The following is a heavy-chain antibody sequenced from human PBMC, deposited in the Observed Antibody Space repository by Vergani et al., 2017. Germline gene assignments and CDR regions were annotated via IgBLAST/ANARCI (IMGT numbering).Heavy chain of an antibody. J-gene: IGHJ4*02. CDR3: ARVEGSYYTDFDY. Sequence: QVQLVQSGAEVKKPGASVKVSCKASGYTFTGYYMHWVRQAPGQGLEWMGWINPNSGGTNYAHKFQGRVTMTRGPSIRTAYMELSRLRSDETAVYYCARVEGSYYTDFDYWGQGTLVTVSS. CDR1: GYTFTGYY. V-gene: IGHV1-2*07. CDR2: INPNSGGT. D-gene: IGHD1-26*01.